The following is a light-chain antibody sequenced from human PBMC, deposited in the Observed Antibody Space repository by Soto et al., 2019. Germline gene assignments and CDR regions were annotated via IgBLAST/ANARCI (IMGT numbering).Light chain of an antibody. V-gene: IGKV1-27*01. Sequence: DIQITQSPSSLSASVVDGVTITCRPSRGIGNALAWYQQKPGTVPKLLIHSASTLQSGVPSRFSGSGSGTDFTLTISSLQPEDVASYYCQKYDSAPTFGPGTKVDIK. CDR3: QKYDSAPT. CDR2: SAS. CDR1: RGIGNA. J-gene: IGKJ1*01.